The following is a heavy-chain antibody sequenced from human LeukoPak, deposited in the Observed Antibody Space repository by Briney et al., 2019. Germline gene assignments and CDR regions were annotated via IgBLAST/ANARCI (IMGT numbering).Heavy chain of an antibody. CDR3: ARVRTYYYGSGRTHWFDP. V-gene: IGHV4-34*01. J-gene: IGHJ5*02. CDR1: GGSFSGYY. CDR2: INHSGST. Sequence: SETLSLTCAVYGGSFSGYYWSWIRQPPGMGLEWIGEINHSGSTNYNPSLKSRVTISVDTSKNQFSLKLSSVTAADTAVYYCARVRTYYYGSGRTHWFDPWGQGTLVTVSS. D-gene: IGHD3-10*01.